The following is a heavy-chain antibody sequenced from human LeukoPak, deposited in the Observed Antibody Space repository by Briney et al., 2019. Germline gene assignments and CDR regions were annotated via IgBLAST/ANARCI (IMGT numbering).Heavy chain of an antibody. V-gene: IGHV3-15*01. CDR2: LKSKADGGTT. CDR1: GFTLSKSW. D-gene: IGHD3-16*01. J-gene: IGHJ4*02. Sequence: GGSLRLSCAASGFTLSKSWMSWVRQAPGKGLEWVGRLKSKADGGTTDYAAPVKGRFTISGDESKNTLYLQMNRLNTEDTAVYYCITALGGRWGQGTLVTVSS. CDR3: ITALGGR.